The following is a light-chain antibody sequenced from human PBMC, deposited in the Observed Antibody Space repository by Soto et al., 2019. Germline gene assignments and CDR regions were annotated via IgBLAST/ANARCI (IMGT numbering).Light chain of an antibody. Sequence: EIVFTQSPFTLSFCPFERATLSCRASQTLSNSFIAWYQQKPGQAPRLLIYDTSSRATGVPDRYSASGSGTDFTLTVSRLEPEDFAVFFCQQYGTSEIIFGQGTRLEI. J-gene: IGKJ5*01. V-gene: IGKV3-20*01. CDR2: DTS. CDR3: QQYGTSEII. CDR1: QTLSNSF.